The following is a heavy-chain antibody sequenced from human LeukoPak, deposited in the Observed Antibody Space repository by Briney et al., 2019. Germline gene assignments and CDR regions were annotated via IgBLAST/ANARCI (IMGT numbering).Heavy chain of an antibody. CDR3: ARECITTGGTVHNWFDP. V-gene: IGHV3-30-3*01. CDR1: GFSFSDYA. Sequence: GGSLRLSCAASGFSFSDYAMHWVRQAPGTGLEWVAVISHDGTFKNSADSVKGRFTISRDNSKNALYLQMNSLRVEDTAMYYCARECITTGGTVHNWFDPWGQGTLVTVSS. CDR2: ISHDGTFK. D-gene: IGHD6-13*01. J-gene: IGHJ5*02.